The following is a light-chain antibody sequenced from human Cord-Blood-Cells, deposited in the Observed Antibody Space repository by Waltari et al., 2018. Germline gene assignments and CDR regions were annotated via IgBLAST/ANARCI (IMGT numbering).Light chain of an antibody. Sequence: QSALTQPASVSGSPGQSITISCTGTSSDVGGYNYVSWYQQHPGKAPILMIYDVSKRPSGVSNRFSGSNSGNTASLTISGLQAEDEADYYCSSYTSSSTVFGTGTKVTVL. CDR3: SSYTSSSTV. J-gene: IGLJ1*01. V-gene: IGLV2-14*01. CDR2: DVS. CDR1: SSDVGGYNY.